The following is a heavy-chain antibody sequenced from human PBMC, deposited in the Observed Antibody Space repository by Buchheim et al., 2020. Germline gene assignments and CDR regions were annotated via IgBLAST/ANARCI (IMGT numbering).Heavy chain of an antibody. CDR1: GFTFSNAW. J-gene: IGHJ6*02. CDR3: TTDRNSGRKTLSYYYYGMDV. V-gene: IGHV3-15*01. D-gene: IGHD1-26*01. Sequence: EVQLVESGGGLVKPGGSLRLSCAASGFTFSNAWMSWVRQAPGKGLEWVGRIKSKTDGGTTDYAAPVKGRFTIPRDESKNTLYLQMNSLKTEDTAVYYCTTDRNSGRKTLSYYYYGMDVWGQGTT. CDR2: IKSKTDGGTT.